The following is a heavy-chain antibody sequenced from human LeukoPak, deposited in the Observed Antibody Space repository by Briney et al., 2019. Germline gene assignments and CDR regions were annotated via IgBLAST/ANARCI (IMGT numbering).Heavy chain of an antibody. CDR2: ISWNSGSI. CDR3: AKDTA. J-gene: IGHJ5*02. V-gene: IGHV3-9*01. Sequence: GGSLRLSCAASGFTFDDYAMHWVRQAPGKGLEWVSGISWNSGSIGYADSVKGRFTISRDNAKNALYLQMNSLRAEDTALYYCAKDTAWGQGTLVTVSS. CDR1: GFTFDDYA.